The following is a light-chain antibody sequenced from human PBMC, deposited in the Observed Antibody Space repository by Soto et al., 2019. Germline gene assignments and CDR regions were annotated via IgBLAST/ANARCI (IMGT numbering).Light chain of an antibody. J-gene: IGKJ1*01. CDR3: QQYNSYSRT. CDR2: DAS. V-gene: IGKV1-5*01. Sequence: DIQMTQSPSTLSASVGDRVPITCRASQSISSWLAWYQQNPGKAPKLLIYDASSLESGVPSRFSGSGSGTEFTLTISSLQPDDFATYYCQQYNSYSRTFGQGTKVDIK. CDR1: QSISSW.